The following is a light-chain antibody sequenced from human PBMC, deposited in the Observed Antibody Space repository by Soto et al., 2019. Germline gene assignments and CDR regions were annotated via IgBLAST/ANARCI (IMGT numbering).Light chain of an antibody. CDR3: QQRSNWPLT. CDR1: QSVSNN. J-gene: IGKJ4*01. Sequence: EIVLTQSPATLSLSPGERATLSCRASQSVSNNLAWYQQKPGQAPRLLIYGASTRATGIPARFSGSGSGTEFTLTISSLEPEDFAVYYCQQRSNWPLTFGGGTKVDI. V-gene: IGKV3-11*01. CDR2: GAS.